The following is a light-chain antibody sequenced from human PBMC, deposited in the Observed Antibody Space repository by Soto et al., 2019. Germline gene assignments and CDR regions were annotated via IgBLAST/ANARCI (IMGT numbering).Light chain of an antibody. CDR3: QQYNTYWT. Sequence: DIQMTQSPSTLSASVGDRVTITCRASQNIIRWLAWYQQKPGKAPKLLIYDASNLESGVPSRFSGSGSETEFTLTISSLQPDDFATYYCQQYNTYWTFGPGTKVDIK. CDR1: QNIIRW. CDR2: DAS. J-gene: IGKJ3*01. V-gene: IGKV1-5*01.